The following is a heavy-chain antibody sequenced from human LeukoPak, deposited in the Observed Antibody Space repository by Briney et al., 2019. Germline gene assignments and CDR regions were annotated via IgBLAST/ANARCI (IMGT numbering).Heavy chain of an antibody. CDR1: GYTLTELS. J-gene: IGHJ5*02. V-gene: IGHV1-24*01. Sequence: ASVKVSCKVSGYTLTELSMNWVRQAPGKGLEWMGGFDPEDGETIYAQKFQGRVTMTEDTSTDTAYMELSSLRSEDTAVYYCATGRGYSYGVPWFDPWGQGTLVTVSS. CDR3: ATGRGYSYGVPWFDP. CDR2: FDPEDGET. D-gene: IGHD5-18*01.